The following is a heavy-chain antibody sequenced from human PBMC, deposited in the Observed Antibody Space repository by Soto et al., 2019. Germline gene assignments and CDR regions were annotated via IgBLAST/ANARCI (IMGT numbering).Heavy chain of an antibody. CDR2: FTWDGVNV. Sequence: EEHLVESGGALLNPGRSLKLSCAAPGSTFDDNAMHWVRQPPGKGLGGVPFFTWDGVNVAYADSIKGRFTISRDNAKNSLFLQMDSLRAEDTASYYCTRGYCTVGSCAYDIWGQGTMVTVSS. CDR3: TRGYCTVGSCAYDI. CDR1: GSTFDDNA. J-gene: IGHJ3*02. D-gene: IGHD2-15*01. V-gene: IGHV3-9*01.